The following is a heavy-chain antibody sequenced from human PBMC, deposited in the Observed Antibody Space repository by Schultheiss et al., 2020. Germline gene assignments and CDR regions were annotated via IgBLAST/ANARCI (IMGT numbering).Heavy chain of an antibody. CDR2: IYYSGST. V-gene: IGHV4-59*12. Sequence: SQTLSLTCAVYGGSFSGYYWSWIRQPPGKGLEWIGYIYYSGSTNYNPSLKSRVTISVDTSKNQFSLKLSSVTAADTAVYYCARETSSGWLRFGYYYYYMDVWGKGTTVTVSS. CDR3: ARETSSGWLRFGYYYYYMDV. CDR1: GGSFSGYY. J-gene: IGHJ6*03. D-gene: IGHD6-19*01.